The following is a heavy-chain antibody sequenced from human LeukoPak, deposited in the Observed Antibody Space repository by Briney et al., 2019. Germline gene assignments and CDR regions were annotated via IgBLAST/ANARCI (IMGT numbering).Heavy chain of an antibody. D-gene: IGHD3-10*01. CDR1: GFTFSNYY. J-gene: IGHJ5*02. Sequence: GSLRLSCAASGFTFSNYYMSWIRQAPGKGLEWVSYISGSGGTIYYADSVKGRFTISRDNAKNSLYLQMNSLRAEDTAVYYCARSVYYYDSLDPWGQGTLVTVSS. V-gene: IGHV3-11*01. CDR3: ARSVYYYDSLDP. CDR2: ISGSGGTI.